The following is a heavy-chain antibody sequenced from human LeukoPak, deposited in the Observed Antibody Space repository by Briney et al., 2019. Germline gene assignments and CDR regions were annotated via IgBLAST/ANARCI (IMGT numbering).Heavy chain of an antibody. CDR1: GYTFTSYG. V-gene: IGHV1-18*01. D-gene: IGHD6-19*01. CDR3: ARSSLAVAGSVFDY. J-gene: IGHJ4*02. Sequence: ASVKVSCKASGYTFTSYGISWVRQAPGQGLEWMGWISTYNGNTHYAQKLQGRVTMTTDASTSTAYMELRSLRSDDTAVYYCARSSLAVAGSVFDYWGQGTLVTVSS. CDR2: ISTYNGNT.